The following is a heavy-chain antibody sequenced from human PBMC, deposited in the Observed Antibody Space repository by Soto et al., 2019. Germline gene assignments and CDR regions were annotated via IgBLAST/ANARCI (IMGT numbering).Heavy chain of an antibody. J-gene: IGHJ6*02. Sequence: ASVKVSGKASGYTFTSDGISWVRQAPGQGLGWMGWISAYNGNTNYAQKLQGRVTMTTATSTSTAYMELRSLRSDDTAVYYCASGSGSPIGGGHGMDDGGHGTTVTDS. CDR1: GYTFTSDG. V-gene: IGHV1-18*04. CDR3: ASGSGSPIGGGHGMDD. CDR2: ISAYNGNT. D-gene: IGHD3-16*01.